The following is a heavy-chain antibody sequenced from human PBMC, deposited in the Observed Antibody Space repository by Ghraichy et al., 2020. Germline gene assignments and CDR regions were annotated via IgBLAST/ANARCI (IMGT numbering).Heavy chain of an antibody. CDR1: GGSISSYY. V-gene: IGHV4-59*01. Sequence: SETLSLTCTVSGGSISSYYWNWIRQPPGKGLEWIGYISYSGSTNYNPSLKSRVTISVDTSKNQFSLKLSPVTAADTAVYYCARVVGAIDYWGQGTLVTVSS. J-gene: IGHJ4*02. D-gene: IGHD1-26*01. CDR2: ISYSGST. CDR3: ARVVGAIDY.